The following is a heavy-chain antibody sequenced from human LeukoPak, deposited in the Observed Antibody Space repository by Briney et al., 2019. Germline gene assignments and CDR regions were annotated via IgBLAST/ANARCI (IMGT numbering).Heavy chain of an antibody. J-gene: IGHJ4*02. Sequence: PSETLSLTCTVSGGSISSSSYSWGWIRQPPGKGLEWIGGIYYSGTTYYNPSLKSRVTISVDTSKIQFSLKLSSVAATDTAVYFCARLRFDFWSGYTHPYFDYWGQGTLVTVSS. CDR2: IYYSGTT. CDR1: GGSISSSSYS. V-gene: IGHV4-39*01. D-gene: IGHD3-3*01. CDR3: ARLRFDFWSGYTHPYFDY.